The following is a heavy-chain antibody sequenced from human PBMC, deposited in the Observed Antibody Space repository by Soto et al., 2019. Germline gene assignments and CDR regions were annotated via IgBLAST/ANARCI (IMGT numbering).Heavy chain of an antibody. CDR2: ISAYSGST. J-gene: IGHJ4*02. CDR1: GYTFTTYG. CDR3: ARDFTKSSSWPYYFDY. Sequence: ASVKVSCKASGYTFTTYGISWVLQAPGQGLEWMGWISAYSGSTKFAQKLQGRVTMTPDTSTTTAYMELRSLTSDDTAVYYCARDFTKSSSWPYYFDYWGQRTLVTVSS. V-gene: IGHV1-18*01. D-gene: IGHD6-13*01.